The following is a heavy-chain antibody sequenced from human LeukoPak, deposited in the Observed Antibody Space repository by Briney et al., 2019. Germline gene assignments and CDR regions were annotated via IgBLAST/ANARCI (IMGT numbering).Heavy chain of an antibody. CDR3: AREGHHGSGSQ. CDR1: GGTFSSYA. D-gene: IGHD3-10*01. Sequence: GASVKVSCKASGGTFSSYAISWVRQAPGQGLEWMGWINPNSGGTNYAQKFQGRVTMTRDTSVSTAYMELSRLRSDDTAVYYCAREGHHGSGSQWGQGTLVTVSS. V-gene: IGHV1-2*02. CDR2: INPNSGGT. J-gene: IGHJ4*02.